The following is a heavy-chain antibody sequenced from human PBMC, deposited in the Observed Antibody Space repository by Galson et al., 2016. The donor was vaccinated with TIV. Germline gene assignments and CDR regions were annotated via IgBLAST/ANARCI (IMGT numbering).Heavy chain of an antibody. V-gene: IGHV3-30*04. CDR3: ARPKGGRAAPTGAFEI. Sequence: SLRLSCAASGFTFSTYAMHWVRQAPGKGLEWLTVIAYDGSEKYYTDSVKGRFTVSRDNSKNTLYLQMNSLRTEDTALFYCARPKGGRAAPTGAFEIWGQGTLVPFSS. D-gene: IGHD6-13*01. CDR1: GFTFSTYA. J-gene: IGHJ3*02. CDR2: IAYDGSEK.